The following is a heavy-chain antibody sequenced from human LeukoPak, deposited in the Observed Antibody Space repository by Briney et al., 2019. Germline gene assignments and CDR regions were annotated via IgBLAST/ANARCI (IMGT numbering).Heavy chain of an antibody. CDR2: IYSGGAT. D-gene: IGHD6-13*01. CDR3: ARNPSAVALGTYG. Sequence: GGSLRLSCAASGVTVGNNYMIWVRQAPGKGLEWVSRIYSGGATNYADSVKGRFTISRDSSKNTLFLQLNSLRAEDTAVYYCARNPSAVALGTYGWGQGTLVTVSS. J-gene: IGHJ4*02. V-gene: IGHV3-66*01. CDR1: GVTVGNNY.